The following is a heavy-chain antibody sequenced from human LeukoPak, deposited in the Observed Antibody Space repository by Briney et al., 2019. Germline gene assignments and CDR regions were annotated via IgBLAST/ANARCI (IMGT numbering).Heavy chain of an antibody. CDR2: INHSGST. CDR3: ASLAAESSSPDHTV. V-gene: IGHV4-34*01. J-gene: IGHJ3*01. Sequence: KSSETLSLTCAVYGGSFSGYYWSWIRQPPGKGLEWIGEINHSGSTNYNPSLKSRVTISVDTSKNQFSLKLSSVTAADTAVYYCASLAAESSSPDHTVWGQGTMVTVSS. D-gene: IGHD6-13*01. CDR1: GGSFSGYY.